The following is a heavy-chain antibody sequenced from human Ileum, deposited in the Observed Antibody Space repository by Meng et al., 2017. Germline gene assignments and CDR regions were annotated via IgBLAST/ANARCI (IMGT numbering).Heavy chain of an antibody. Sequence: QVQLVQSGSELKKPGVSVKVSCKASRYTFTNYDINWVRQAPGQGLEWMGWINTNTGNPTYAQGFTGRFVFSLDTSVNTAHLQISTLTAEDTAVYYCATSGGGFDYWGQGALVTVSS. D-gene: IGHD1-26*01. J-gene: IGHJ4*02. CDR2: INTNTGNP. CDR3: ATSGGGFDY. CDR1: RYTFTNYD. V-gene: IGHV7-4-1*02.